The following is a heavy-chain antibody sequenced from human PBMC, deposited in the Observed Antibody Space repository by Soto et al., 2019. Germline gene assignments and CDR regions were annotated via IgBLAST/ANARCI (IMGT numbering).Heavy chain of an antibody. J-gene: IGHJ6*02. CDR2: IYPGDSDT. D-gene: IGHD6-6*01. CDR1: GSSFTSYW. Sequence: ESLKVSSKGSGSSFTSYWVGWVRQMPWKGLEWMGIIYPGDSDTRYSPSFQGQVTISADKSISTAYLQWSSLKASDTAMYYCGRPGSSIIGMFVDVWGQGTTLTDSS. V-gene: IGHV5-51*01. CDR3: GRPGSSIIGMFVDV.